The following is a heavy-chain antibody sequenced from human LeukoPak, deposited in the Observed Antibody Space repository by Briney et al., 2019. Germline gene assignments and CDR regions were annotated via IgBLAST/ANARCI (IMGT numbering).Heavy chain of an antibody. CDR2: INAGNGNT. V-gene: IGHV1-3*01. Sequence: ASVKVSCKASGYTFTSYATHWVRQAPGQRLEWMGWINAGNGNTKYSQKFQGRVTITRDTSASTAYMELSSLRSEDTAVYYCARDSIRLRFDPWGQGTLVTVSS. CDR3: ARDSIRLRFDP. D-gene: IGHD3-10*01. CDR1: GYTFTSYA. J-gene: IGHJ5*02.